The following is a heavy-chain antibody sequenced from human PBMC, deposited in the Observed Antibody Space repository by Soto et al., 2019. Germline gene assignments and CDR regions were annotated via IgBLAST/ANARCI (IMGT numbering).Heavy chain of an antibody. D-gene: IGHD3-22*01. Sequence: QVQLVQSGAEVKKPGASVKVSCKASGYTFTSYGISWVRQAPGLGLEWMGWISAYNGNTNYAQKLQGRVTMTTDTSTSTAYMELRSLRSDDTAVYYCAREYYYDSSGYYFFDYWGQGTLVTVSS. CDR3: AREYYYDSSGYYFFDY. V-gene: IGHV1-18*01. CDR2: ISAYNGNT. J-gene: IGHJ4*02. CDR1: GYTFTSYG.